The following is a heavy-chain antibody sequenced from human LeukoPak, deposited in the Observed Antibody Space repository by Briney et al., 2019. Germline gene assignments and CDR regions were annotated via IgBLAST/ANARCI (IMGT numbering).Heavy chain of an antibody. V-gene: IGHV4-4*07. Sequence: PSETLSLTCTVSGGSISSYYWSWIRQPAGKGLEWIGRIYTSGSTNYNPSLKSRVTISVDTSKNQFSLKLSSVTAADTAVYFCARRDYYGSALDYWGQGTLVTVSS. D-gene: IGHD3-10*01. J-gene: IGHJ4*02. CDR1: GGSISSYY. CDR3: ARRDYYGSALDY. CDR2: IYTSGST.